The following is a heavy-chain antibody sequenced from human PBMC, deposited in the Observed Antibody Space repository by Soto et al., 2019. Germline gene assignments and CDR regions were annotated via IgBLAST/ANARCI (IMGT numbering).Heavy chain of an antibody. CDR1: GGTFSSYA. V-gene: IGHV1-69*06. Sequence: QVQLVQSGAEVKKPGSSVKVSCTASGGTFSSYAISWVRQAPGQGLEWMGGIIPIFGTANYAQKFQGRVTITADKSTSTAYMELSSLRSEDTAVYYCARVDGSWSYYYYGMDVWGQGTTVTVSS. J-gene: IGHJ6*02. CDR2: IIPIFGTA. D-gene: IGHD3-10*01. CDR3: ARVDGSWSYYYYGMDV.